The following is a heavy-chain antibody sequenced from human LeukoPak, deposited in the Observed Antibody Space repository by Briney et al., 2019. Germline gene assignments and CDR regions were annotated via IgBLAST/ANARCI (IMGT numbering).Heavy chain of an antibody. Sequence: GGSLRLSCAASGFTFSSYAMHWVRQAPGKGLEWVAVISYDGSNKYYADSVKGRFTISRDNSKNTLYLQMNSLRAEDTAVYYCARDGAVIWFGELLSGYFDYWGQGTLVTVSP. CDR1: GFTFSSYA. CDR2: ISYDGSNK. V-gene: IGHV3-30*04. CDR3: ARDGAVIWFGELLSGYFDY. J-gene: IGHJ4*02. D-gene: IGHD3-10*01.